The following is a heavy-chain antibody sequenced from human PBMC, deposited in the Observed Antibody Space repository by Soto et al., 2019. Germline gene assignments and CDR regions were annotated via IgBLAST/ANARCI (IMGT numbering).Heavy chain of an antibody. Sequence: SVKVSCKASGGTFSSYGISWVRQAPGQGLEWMGRIIPFLGTTNYAQNFQDRLTVTADTSTNTAFMELSSLRSDDTAVYYCAREGYTSSSIHSFLDSWGQGTLVTVSS. V-gene: IGHV1-69*10. D-gene: IGHD6-6*01. CDR2: IIPFLGTT. J-gene: IGHJ4*02. CDR1: GGTFSSYG. CDR3: AREGYTSSSIHSFLDS.